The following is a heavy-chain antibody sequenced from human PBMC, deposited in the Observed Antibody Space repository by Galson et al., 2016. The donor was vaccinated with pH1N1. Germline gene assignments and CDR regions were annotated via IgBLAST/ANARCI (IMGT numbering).Heavy chain of an antibody. CDR2: IYSSGTT. J-gene: IGHJ4*02. D-gene: IGHD2-21*02. Sequence: SETLSLTCTVSGDSINRNYWSWIRQPPGKGLEWIGSIYSSGTTSNNPSLKSRITISVDSSQGQFSLKLTSVTAADTAVSYCARGGGDLDSWGQGTLVTVSS. CDR3: ARGGGDLDS. V-gene: IGHV4-59*01. CDR1: GDSINRNY.